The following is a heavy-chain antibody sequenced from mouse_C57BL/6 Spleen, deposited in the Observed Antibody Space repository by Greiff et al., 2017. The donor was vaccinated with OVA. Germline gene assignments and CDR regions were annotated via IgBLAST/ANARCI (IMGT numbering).Heavy chain of an antibody. CDR3: ARVTYGSSPYWYFDV. Sequence: QVQLKESGPGLVAPSQSLSITCTVSGFSLTSYAISWVRQPPGKGLEWLGVIWTGGGTNDNSALKSRLSISKDNSKRQGFLKMNILPPDATARYYCARVTYGSSPYWYFDVWGTGTTVTVSS. V-gene: IGHV2-9-1*01. CDR1: GFSLTSYA. CDR2: IWTGGGT. J-gene: IGHJ1*03. D-gene: IGHD1-1*01.